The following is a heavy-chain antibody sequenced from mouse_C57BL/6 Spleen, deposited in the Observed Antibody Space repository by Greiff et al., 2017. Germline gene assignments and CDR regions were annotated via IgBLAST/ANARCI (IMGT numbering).Heavy chain of an antibody. CDR2: IYPGDGDT. CDR1: GYAFSSYW. CDR3: ARLRDAKYYAMDY. D-gene: IGHD3-3*01. J-gene: IGHJ4*01. Sequence: QVQLKQSGAELVKPGASVKISCKASGYAFSSYWMNWVKQRPGKGLEWIGQIYPGDGDTNYNGKFKGKATLTADKSSSTAYMHLSSLTSEDSAVYFWARLRDAKYYAMDYWGQGTSVTVSS. V-gene: IGHV1-80*01.